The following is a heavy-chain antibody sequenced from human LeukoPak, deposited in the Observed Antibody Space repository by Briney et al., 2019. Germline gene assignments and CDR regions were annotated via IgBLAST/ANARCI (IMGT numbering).Heavy chain of an antibody. J-gene: IGHJ4*02. D-gene: IGHD3-22*01. V-gene: IGHV3-7*01. Sequence: PGGPLRLSCSASGFTLSDYLMTWLRPAPAKGLEGVANIKQDGSEKHYVDAVKGRFTISRDNAKNSLYLQVERLSGDDPAVYYCARKGGYSSGYYYWGQGTLVTVSS. CDR2: IKQDGSEK. CDR1: GFTLSDYL. CDR3: ARKGGYSSGYYY.